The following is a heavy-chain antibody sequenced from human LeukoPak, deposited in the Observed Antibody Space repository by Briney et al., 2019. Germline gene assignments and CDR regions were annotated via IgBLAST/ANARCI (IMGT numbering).Heavy chain of an antibody. CDR2: IYYSGST. V-gene: IGHV4-59*01. CDR1: GGSITTYS. D-gene: IGHD1-26*01. J-gene: IGHJ4*02. Sequence: SETLSLTCTVSGGSITTYSRSWIRQPPGKGLEWIGHIYYSGSTNYNPSLKSRVTISVDTSKNQFSLKLSSVTAADTAVYYCARWDPKSYYFDYWGQGTLVTVSS. CDR3: ARWDPKSYYFDY.